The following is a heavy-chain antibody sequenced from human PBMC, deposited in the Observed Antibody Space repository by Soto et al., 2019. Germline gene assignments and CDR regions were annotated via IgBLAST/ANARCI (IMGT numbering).Heavy chain of an antibody. Sequence: SETLSLTCNVSGGSVSSGGYYWSWIRQHPGKGLEWIGYIHYSGSTYYNPSLKSRVTMSIDTSKNLFSLNLSSVTAADTAVYYCARAGGAGSGHDWFDPWGQGTLVTVYS. D-gene: IGHD6-13*01. CDR2: IHYSGST. V-gene: IGHV4-31*03. CDR1: GGSVSSGGYY. CDR3: ARAGGAGSGHDWFDP. J-gene: IGHJ5*02.